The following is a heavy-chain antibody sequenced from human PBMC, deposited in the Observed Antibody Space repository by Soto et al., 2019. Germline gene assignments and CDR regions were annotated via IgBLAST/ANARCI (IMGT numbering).Heavy chain of an antibody. V-gene: IGHV4-34*01. D-gene: IGHD3-10*01. CDR2: INDSGDI. Sequence: QVQLQQWGAGLLKPSETLSLTCAVYGGSFSGYQWSWIRQTPGKGLEWIGGINDSGDINYNPSLKSRVTILVDSPKNQISLRLSCVTAADTAVYYCARGLILWFGELSRRGGYYYYMDVWGKGTTVTVSS. CDR1: GGSFSGYQ. J-gene: IGHJ6*03. CDR3: ARGLILWFGELSRRGGYYYYMDV.